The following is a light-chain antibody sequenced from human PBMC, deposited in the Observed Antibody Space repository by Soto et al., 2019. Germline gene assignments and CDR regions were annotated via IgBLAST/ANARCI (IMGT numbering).Light chain of an antibody. J-gene: IGKJ1*01. Sequence: DIVLTQSPATLSLSPGERGTLSCRASQSVRGYLAWYQQKPGQAPRLLMYDASNRASGIPARFSGSGSGTDYTLTISSLEPEDFAMDYGQQRSNWPESFGQGTKVDIK. CDR2: DAS. CDR3: QQRSNWPES. CDR1: QSVRGY. V-gene: IGKV3-11*01.